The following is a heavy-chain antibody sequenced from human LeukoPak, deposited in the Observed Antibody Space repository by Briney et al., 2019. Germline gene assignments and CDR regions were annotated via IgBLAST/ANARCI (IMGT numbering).Heavy chain of an antibody. V-gene: IGHV4-4*07. D-gene: IGHD4-23*01. J-gene: IGHJ3*02. CDR3: AREALRWGAFDI. CDR2: IYTSGST. CDR1: GGSIIDYY. Sequence: SETLSLTCIVSGGSIIDYYWSWIRQPAGKGLEWIGRIYTSGSTNYNPSLKSRVTMSVDTSKNQFSLKLSSVTAADTAVYYCAREALRWGAFDIWGQGTMVTVSS.